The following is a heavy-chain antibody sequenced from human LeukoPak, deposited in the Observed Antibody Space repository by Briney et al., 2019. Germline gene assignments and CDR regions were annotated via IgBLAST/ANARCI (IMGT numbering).Heavy chain of an antibody. D-gene: IGHD3-3*01. CDR1: GGTFSSYA. CDR3: ASTFGVVYYYRDV. CDR2: IILIFGTA. J-gene: IGHJ6*03. Sequence: GASVKVSCKASGGTFSSYAISWVRQAPGQGLEWMGGIILIFGTANYAQKFQGRVAITTDESTSTAYMELSSLRSEDTAVYYCASTFGVVYYYRDVWGKGTTVTVCS. V-gene: IGHV1-69*05.